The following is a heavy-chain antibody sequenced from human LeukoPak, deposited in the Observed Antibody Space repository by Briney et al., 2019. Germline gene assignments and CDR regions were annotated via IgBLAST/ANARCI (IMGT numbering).Heavy chain of an antibody. CDR2: IWYDGSNK. CDR3: ARDLGYCTNGVCRTRFDY. V-gene: IGHV3-33*01. CDR1: GFTLSSYG. D-gene: IGHD2-8*01. J-gene: IGHJ4*02. Sequence: PGGSLRLSCAASGFTLSSYGMQWVRQAPGEGLEWVAVIWYDGSNKYYADSVKGRFTISRDNSKNTLYLQMNSLRAEDRAVYYCARDLGYCTNGVCRTRFDYWGQGTLVAVSS.